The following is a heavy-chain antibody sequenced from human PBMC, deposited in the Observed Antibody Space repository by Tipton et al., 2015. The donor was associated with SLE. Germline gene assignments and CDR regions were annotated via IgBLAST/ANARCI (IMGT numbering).Heavy chain of an antibody. CDR3: ARVFDWYHAFDI. J-gene: IGHJ3*02. V-gene: IGHV4-4*07. CDR1: GGPISSYY. D-gene: IGHD3-9*01. Sequence: TLSLTCTVSGGPISSYYWSWIRQPAGKGLEWIGRIYTSGSTNYNPSLKSRVTMSVDTSKNQFSLKLSSVTAADTAVYYCARVFDWYHAFDIWGQGTMVTVSS. CDR2: IYTSGST.